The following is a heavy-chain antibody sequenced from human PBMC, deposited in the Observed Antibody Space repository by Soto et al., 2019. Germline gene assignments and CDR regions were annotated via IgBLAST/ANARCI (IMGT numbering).Heavy chain of an antibody. D-gene: IGHD2-8*02. V-gene: IGHV4-30-2*01. J-gene: IGHJ4*02. CDR2: INHSGST. Sequence: SETLSVTCAVSGGSISSGCYSWSWIRQPPGKGLEWIGYINHSGSTYYNPSLKSRVTISVDTSKNQFSLKLTSVTAADTAVYYCARDKITGLFDYWGQGTLVTVSS. CDR3: ARDKITGLFDY. CDR1: GGSISSGCYS.